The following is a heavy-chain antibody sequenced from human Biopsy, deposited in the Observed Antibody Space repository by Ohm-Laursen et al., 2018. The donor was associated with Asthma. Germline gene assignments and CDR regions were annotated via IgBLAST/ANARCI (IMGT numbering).Heavy chain of an antibody. CDR1: GFMFRSFG. V-gene: IGHV3-30*18. CDR2: ISYDGNHK. CDR3: AKRRGCSGHDNDY. Sequence: SLRLSCAASGFMFRSFGMHWVRQAPDKGLEWVAVISYDGNHKFYEDSVKGRFTISRDNSKNTLYLQMNSLRTEDAAVYYCAKRRGCSGHDNDYWGQGTLVIVSS. J-gene: IGHJ4*02. D-gene: IGHD5-12*01.